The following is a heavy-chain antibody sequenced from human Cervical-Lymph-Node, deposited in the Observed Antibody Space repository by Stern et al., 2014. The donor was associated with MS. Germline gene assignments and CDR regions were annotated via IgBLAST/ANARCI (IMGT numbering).Heavy chain of an antibody. CDR1: GFTFSSYS. Sequence: EMQLVESGGGLVKPGGSLRLSCVASGFTFSSYSMKWVRQAPGKGLECVSSISTGSAYTHYADSVKGRFTMSRDNGKNSLFLQMNGLRVEDSAVYYCARDSGWIDYGGPGTRVPVSS. V-gene: IGHV3-21*06. CDR3: ARDSGWIDY. CDR2: ISTGSAYT. D-gene: IGHD6-19*01. J-gene: IGHJ4*01.